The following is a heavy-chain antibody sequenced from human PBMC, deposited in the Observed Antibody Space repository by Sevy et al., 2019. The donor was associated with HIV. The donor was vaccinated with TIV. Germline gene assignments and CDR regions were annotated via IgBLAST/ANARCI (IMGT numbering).Heavy chain of an antibody. CDR3: VSLFLSYRSGWSYFDY. D-gene: IGHD6-19*01. J-gene: IGHJ4*02. CDR2: IFSSGST. CDR1: GFTVNDKY. V-gene: IGHV3-66*02. Sequence: GGSLRLSCAISGFTVNDKYIIWVRQAPGKGLEWVSVIFSSGSTYYAYSAKGRFTISRDNSKNTVDLQMNSVRAEDTALYYCVSLFLSYRSGWSYFDYWGQGTLVTVSS.